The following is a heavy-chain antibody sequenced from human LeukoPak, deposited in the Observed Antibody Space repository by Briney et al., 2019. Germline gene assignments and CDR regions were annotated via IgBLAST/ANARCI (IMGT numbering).Heavy chain of an antibody. Sequence: GGSLRLSCAASGFTLSEYGIHWVRQAPSMGLEWVAVLSYDGSDRYYADSVNGRFTISRDISSDTVSLQMNSLRVEDTAVYFCARDRINMMVLVHDSGLDLWGQGTLVTVSS. CDR3: ARDRINMMVLVHDSGLDL. V-gene: IGHV3-30*01. J-gene: IGHJ5*02. CDR2: LSYDGSDR. CDR1: GFTLSEYG. D-gene: IGHD3-22*01.